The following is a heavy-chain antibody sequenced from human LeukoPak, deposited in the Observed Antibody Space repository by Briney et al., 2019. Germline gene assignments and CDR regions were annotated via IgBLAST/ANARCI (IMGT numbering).Heavy chain of an antibody. J-gene: IGHJ3*02. CDR2: ISSSSSYI. Sequence: GGSLRLSCAASGFTFSSYSMNWVRQAPGKGLEWVSSISSSSSYIYYADSVKGRFTISRDNAKNSLYLQMNSLRAEDTAVYYCARDPGDYDFWSGYYRNQDSDAFDIWGQGTMVTVSS. D-gene: IGHD3-3*01. V-gene: IGHV3-21*01. CDR3: ARDPGDYDFWSGYYRNQDSDAFDI. CDR1: GFTFSSYS.